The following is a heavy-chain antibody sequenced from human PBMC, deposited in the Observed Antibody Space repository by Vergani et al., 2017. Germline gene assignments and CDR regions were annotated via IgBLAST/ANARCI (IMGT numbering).Heavy chain of an antibody. V-gene: IGHV3-23*01. D-gene: IGHD5-18*01. CDR2: ISGSGGST. J-gene: IGHJ4*02. CDR1: GFSFSSYT. CDR3: AKALDTAMLYFDF. Sequence: EVQLLESGGGLVQPGGSLRLSCAASGFSFSSYTMGWVRQAPGKGLEWVSVISGSGGSTYYADSVKGRFTISRDNSKNTLYLQMNRLRAADTAIYYCAKALDTAMLYFDFWGQGTLVTVSS.